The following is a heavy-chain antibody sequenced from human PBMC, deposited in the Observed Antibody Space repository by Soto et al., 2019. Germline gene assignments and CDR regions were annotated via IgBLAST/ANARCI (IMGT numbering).Heavy chain of an antibody. CDR3: ARGGSGFGSGWYGD. V-gene: IGHV4-34*01. J-gene: IGHJ4*02. Sequence: QVQLQQWGAGLLKPSETLSLTCAVYGGSFSGYYWSWIRQPPGKWLEWIGEINHSGRTNYNPSLKSRVTISVDTSKNQFSLKLSSVTAADTAVYYCARGGSGFGSGWYGDWGQGTLVTVSS. CDR1: GGSFSGYY. CDR2: INHSGRT. D-gene: IGHD6-19*01.